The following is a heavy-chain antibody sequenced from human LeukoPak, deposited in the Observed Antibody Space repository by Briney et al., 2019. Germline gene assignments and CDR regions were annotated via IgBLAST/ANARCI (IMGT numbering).Heavy chain of an antibody. Sequence: GGSLRLSCAASGFTFSSYWMSWVRQAPGKGLEWVANIKQDGSEKYYVDSVKGRFTISRDNAKNSLYLQMNSLRAEDTAVYYCARLQYSFLYGSGSYGVDYWGQGTLVTVSS. CDR2: IKQDGSEK. J-gene: IGHJ4*02. CDR3: ARLQYSFLYGSGSYGVDY. D-gene: IGHD3-10*01. CDR1: GFTFSSYW. V-gene: IGHV3-7*01.